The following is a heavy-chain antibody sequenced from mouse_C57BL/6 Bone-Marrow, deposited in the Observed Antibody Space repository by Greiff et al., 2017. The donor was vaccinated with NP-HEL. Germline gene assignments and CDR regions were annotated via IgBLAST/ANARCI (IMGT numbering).Heavy chain of an antibody. CDR2: IHPNSGST. CDR1: GYTFTSYW. D-gene: IGHD2-3*01. CDR3: ARSRDGYFHYAMDD. Sequence: VQLQQPGAELVKPGASVKLSCKASGYTFTSYWMHWVKQRPGQGLEWIGMIHPNSGSTNYNEKFKSKATLTVDKSSSTAYMQLSSLTSEDSAVYYCARSRDGYFHYAMDDWGQGTSVTVSS. J-gene: IGHJ4*01. V-gene: IGHV1-64*01.